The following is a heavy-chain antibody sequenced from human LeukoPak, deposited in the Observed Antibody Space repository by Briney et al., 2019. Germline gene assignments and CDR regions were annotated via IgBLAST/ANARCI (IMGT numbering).Heavy chain of an antibody. V-gene: IGHV3-11*04. CDR1: GFTFTDYY. J-gene: IGHJ6*02. Sequence: PGGSLRLSCAASGFTFTDYYMSWIRQAPGKGLEWVSYISDTGNTKYYADSVKGRFTISRDNAKNSLYLQMNSLRAEDTAVYYCARDDYGDQAYYYYGMDVWGQGTTVTVSS. CDR2: ISDTGNTK. D-gene: IGHD4-17*01. CDR3: ARDDYGDQAYYYYGMDV.